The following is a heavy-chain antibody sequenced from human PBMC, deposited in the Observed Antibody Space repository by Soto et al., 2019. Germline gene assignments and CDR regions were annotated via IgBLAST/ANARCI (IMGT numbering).Heavy chain of an antibody. J-gene: IGHJ6*02. D-gene: IGHD2-21*02. CDR2: ISSNGGST. V-gene: IGHV3-64D*08. Sequence: GGSLRLSCSASGFTFSSYAMHWVRQAPGKGLEYVSAISSNGGSTYYADSVKGRFTISRDNSKNTLYLQMSSLRAEDTAVYYCVKDRDLDSSGGDWAREYYYGMDVWGQGTTVTVSS. CDR3: VKDRDLDSSGGDWAREYYYGMDV. CDR1: GFTFSSYA.